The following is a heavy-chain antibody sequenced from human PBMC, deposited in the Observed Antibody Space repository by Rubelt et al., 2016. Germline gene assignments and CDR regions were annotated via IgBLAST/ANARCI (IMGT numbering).Heavy chain of an antibody. Sequence: QVQLQQWGAGLLKPSETLSLTCAVYGGSFSGYYWSWIRQPPGKGLEWIGEINHSGSTNYNPSRNVRVTISVDTSKNVFSLKLSSVTAADTAVYYCARDLMAAAGTDYWCQGTLVTVSA. CDR1: GGSFSGYY. V-gene: IGHV4-34*01. J-gene: IGHJ4*02. D-gene: IGHD6-13*01. CDR2: INHSGST. CDR3: ARDLMAAAGTDY.